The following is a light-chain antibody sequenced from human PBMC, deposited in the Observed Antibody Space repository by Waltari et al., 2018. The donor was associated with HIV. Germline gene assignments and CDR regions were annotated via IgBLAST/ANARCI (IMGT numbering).Light chain of an antibody. CDR1: SSNIGCHY. J-gene: IGLJ3*02. CDR2: RNN. Sequence: QTVLTPPPSASETPGRTIPISCSGSSSNIGCHYVHWYVQLPHTAPKLLIYRNNHRPSGVPGRFSGSKSGTSASLAISDLQSDDDADYYCASWDDSLSAWLFGGGTKLTVL. CDR3: ASWDDSLSAWL. V-gene: IGLV1-47*01.